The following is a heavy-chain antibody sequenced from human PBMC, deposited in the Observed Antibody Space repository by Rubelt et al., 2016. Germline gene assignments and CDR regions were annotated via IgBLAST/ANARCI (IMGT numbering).Heavy chain of an antibody. J-gene: IGHJ5*01. Sequence: EVQLVESGGGLIQPGGSLRLSCAASGFTVSGNFMSWVRQAPGKGLQWVSIIYSGGTTYYADPVKGLFTISRDNSKNTLYREMNSLGVEDTAIYYCAKTYRWELLRGRPNWFDSWGQGTLVTVSS. D-gene: IGHD1-26*01. CDR3: AKTYRWELLRGRPNWFDS. CDR2: IYSGGTT. CDR1: GFTVSGNF. V-gene: IGHV3-53*01.